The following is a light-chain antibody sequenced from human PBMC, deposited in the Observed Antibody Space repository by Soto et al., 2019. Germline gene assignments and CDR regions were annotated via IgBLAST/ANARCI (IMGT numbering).Light chain of an antibody. CDR3: XQYGSSPT. J-gene: IGKJ5*01. Sequence: EIVLTQSPGTLSLFPGERATLSCRASQSLTTRYLAWYQQKPGQAPRLLIYGASSRATGIPDRFSGSGSGTXXXXXXXRLEPXDXXVYSXXQYGSSPTFGQGTRLEIK. CDR2: GAS. CDR1: QSLTTRY. V-gene: IGKV3-20*01.